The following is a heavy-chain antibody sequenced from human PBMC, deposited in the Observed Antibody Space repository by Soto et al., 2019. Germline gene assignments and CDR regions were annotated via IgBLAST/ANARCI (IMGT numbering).Heavy chain of an antibody. Sequence: GESLKISCKGSGYSFTTYWISWVRQMPGKGLEWMGRIDPSDSYANYRPSFQGHVTISADKSISTAYLQWSSLKASDTAMYYCARQRDGMDVWGQGTTVTVSS. V-gene: IGHV5-10-1*01. CDR2: IDPSDSYA. CDR3: ARQRDGMDV. CDR1: GYSFTTYW. J-gene: IGHJ6*02.